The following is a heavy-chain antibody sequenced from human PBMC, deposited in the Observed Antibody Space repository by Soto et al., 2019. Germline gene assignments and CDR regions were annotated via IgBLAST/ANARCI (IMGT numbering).Heavy chain of an antibody. D-gene: IGHD3-3*02. CDR3: ARVSFLEWSPQYYYYYMDV. J-gene: IGHJ6*03. Sequence: ASVKVSCKASGYTFTSYGISWVRQAPGQGLEWMGWISAYNGNTNYAQKLQGRVTMTTDTSTSTAYMELRSLRSDDTAVFFCARVSFLEWSPQYYYYYMDVWGKGTTVTVSS. CDR1: GYTFTSYG. V-gene: IGHV1-18*01. CDR2: ISAYNGNT.